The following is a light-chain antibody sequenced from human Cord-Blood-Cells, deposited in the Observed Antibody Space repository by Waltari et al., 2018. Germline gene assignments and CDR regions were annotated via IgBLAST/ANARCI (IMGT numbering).Light chain of an antibody. Sequence: QSVLTQPPSVSAAPGQKVTIPCSGSSPNLGNNYVSWYQQLPGTAPKLLIYENNKRPSGIPDRFSGSKSGTSATLGITGLQTGDEADYYCGTWDSSLSAYVFGTGTKVTVL. CDR2: ENN. CDR3: GTWDSSLSAYV. J-gene: IGLJ1*01. CDR1: SPNLGNNY. V-gene: IGLV1-51*02.